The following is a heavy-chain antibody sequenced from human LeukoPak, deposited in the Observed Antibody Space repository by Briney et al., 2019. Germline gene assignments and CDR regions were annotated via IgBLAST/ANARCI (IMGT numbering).Heavy chain of an antibody. D-gene: IGHD3-10*01. CDR1: GYTFTSYD. CDR3: ARASGYYGSDWFDP. CDR2: MNPNSGNT. Sequence: ASVKVSCKASGYTFTSYDINWVRQATGQGLEWMGWMNPNSGNTGYAQKFQGRVTITRNTSISTAYMELSSPRSEDTAVYYCARASGYYGSDWFDPWGQGTLVTVSS. V-gene: IGHV1-8*03. J-gene: IGHJ5*02.